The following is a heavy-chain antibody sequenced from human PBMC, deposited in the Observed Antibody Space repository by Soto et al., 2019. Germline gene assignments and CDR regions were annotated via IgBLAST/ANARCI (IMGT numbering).Heavy chain of an antibody. CDR2: IYYSGST. CDR1: GGSISSYY. V-gene: IGHV4-59*01. J-gene: IGHJ4*02. Sequence: PSETLSLTCTVSGGSISSYYWSWIRQPPGKGLEWIGYIYYSGSTNYNPSLKSRVTISVDTSKNQFSLKLSSVTAADTAVYYCAREYGDYAPDYWGQGTLVTVSS. CDR3: AREYGDYAPDY. D-gene: IGHD4-17*01.